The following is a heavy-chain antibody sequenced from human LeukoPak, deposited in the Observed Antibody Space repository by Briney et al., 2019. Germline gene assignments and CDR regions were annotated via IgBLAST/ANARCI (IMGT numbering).Heavy chain of an antibody. V-gene: IGHV3-15*01. J-gene: IGHJ4*02. Sequence: GGSLRLSCAASGFTFSNAWMSWVRQAPGKGLEWVGRIKSKTDGGTTDYAAPVKGRFTISRDDSKNTLYLQMNSLKTEDTAVYYCTTLLMVRGVILNYFDYWGQGTLVTVSS. CDR3: TTLLMVRGVILNYFDY. CDR1: GFTFSNAW. D-gene: IGHD3-10*01. CDR2: IKSKTDGGTT.